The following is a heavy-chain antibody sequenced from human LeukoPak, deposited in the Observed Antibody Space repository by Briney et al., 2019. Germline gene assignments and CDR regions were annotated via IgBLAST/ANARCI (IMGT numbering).Heavy chain of an antibody. V-gene: IGHV4-59*08. J-gene: IGHJ4*02. CDR1: GGSISSYY. CDR2: IYYTGAT. D-gene: IGHD1-26*01. Sequence: SETLSLTCTVSGGSISSYYWTWIRQPPGKGLEWIGYIYYTGATSYNPSLNSRVTISVDTSKNQFSLKLTSVTAADTAVYYCARTQSQSGSYRYYFGYWGQGTLVTVSS. CDR3: ARTQSQSGSYRYYFGY.